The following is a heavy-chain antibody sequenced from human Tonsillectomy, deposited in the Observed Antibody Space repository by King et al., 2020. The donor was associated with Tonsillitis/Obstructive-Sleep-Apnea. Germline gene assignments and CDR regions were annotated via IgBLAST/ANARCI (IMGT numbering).Heavy chain of an antibody. CDR2: IDYSGST. CDR3: AREGDDAFDI. Sequence: QLQESGPGLVKPSETLSLTCTVSGGSISSYYWSWIRQPPGKGLAWIGYIDYSGSTKYNPSLKSRVIISVDTSKNQFSLNLNSVTAADTAVYYCAREGDDAFDIWGQGTMVTVSS. D-gene: IGHD3-16*01. CDR1: GGSISSYY. V-gene: IGHV4-59*01. J-gene: IGHJ3*02.